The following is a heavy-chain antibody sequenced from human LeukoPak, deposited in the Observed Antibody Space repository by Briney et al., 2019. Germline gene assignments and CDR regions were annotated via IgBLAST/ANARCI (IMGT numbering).Heavy chain of an antibody. D-gene: IGHD1-26*01. J-gene: IGHJ4*02. V-gene: IGHV3-23*01. CDR1: GFTFSSYA. Sequence: PGGSLRLSCAASGFTFSSYAMSWVRQAPGKGLEWVSAISTSGASTYYADSVKGRFSISRDNSRNTLYLQMNSLRAEDTAVFYCARAIVGVTTRSFDYWGQGTLVTVSS. CDR2: ISTSGAST. CDR3: ARAIVGVTTRSFDY.